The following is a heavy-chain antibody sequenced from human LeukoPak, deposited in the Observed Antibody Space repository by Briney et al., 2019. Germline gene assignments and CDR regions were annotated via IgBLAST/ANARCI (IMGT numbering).Heavy chain of an antibody. CDR3: AKLGNSWYYFDY. CDR1: GFTFSSYG. CDR2: ISGSGGST. D-gene: IGHD6-13*01. J-gene: IGHJ4*02. V-gene: IGHV3-23*01. Sequence: GGSLRLSCAASGFTFSSYGMSWVRQAPGKGLEWVSAISGSGGSTYYADSVKGRFTISRDNSKKTLYLQMNSLRAEDTAVYYCAKLGNSWYYFDYWGQGTLVTVSS.